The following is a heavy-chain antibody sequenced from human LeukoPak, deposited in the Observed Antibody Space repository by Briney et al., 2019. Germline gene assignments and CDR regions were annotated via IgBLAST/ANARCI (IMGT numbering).Heavy chain of an antibody. V-gene: IGHV5-51*01. CDR2: IYPGDSDT. CDR1: GYSFTSHW. Sequence: GESLQISCQGSGYSFTSHWIGWVRQMPGKGLEWMGIIYPGDSDTRYSPSFQGQVTMSADKSISTAYLQWSSLKASDTAMYYCARQEGHSSSWYYFDYWGQGTLVTVSS. CDR3: ARQEGHSSSWYYFDY. D-gene: IGHD6-13*01. J-gene: IGHJ4*02.